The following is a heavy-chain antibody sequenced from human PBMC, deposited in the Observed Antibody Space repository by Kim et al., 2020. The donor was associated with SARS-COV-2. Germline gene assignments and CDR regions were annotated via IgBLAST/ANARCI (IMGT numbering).Heavy chain of an antibody. J-gene: IGHJ4*02. V-gene: IGHV3-30*04. CDR1: GFTFSSYA. CDR3: ARDRGWLWPYDY. Sequence: GGSLRLSCAASGFTFSSYAMHWVRQAPGKWLEWVAVISYDGSNKYYADSVKGRFTISRDNSKNTLYLQMNSLRAEDTAVYYCARDRGWLWPYDYWGQGTLVTASS. D-gene: IGHD3-22*01. CDR2: ISYDGSNK.